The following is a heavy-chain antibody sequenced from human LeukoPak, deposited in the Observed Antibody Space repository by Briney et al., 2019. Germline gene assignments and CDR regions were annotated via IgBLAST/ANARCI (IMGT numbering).Heavy chain of an antibody. Sequence: GSLRLSCAAAGFNVSSNYMSWIRQPPGKGLEWIGEINHSGSTNYNPSLKSRVTISVDTSKNQFSLKLSSVTAADTAVYYCARRKSLWFGELHPWDVWGKGTTVTISS. CDR2: INHSGST. CDR3: ARRKSLWFGELHPWDV. J-gene: IGHJ6*04. V-gene: IGHV4-34*01. D-gene: IGHD3-10*01. CDR1: GFNVSSNY.